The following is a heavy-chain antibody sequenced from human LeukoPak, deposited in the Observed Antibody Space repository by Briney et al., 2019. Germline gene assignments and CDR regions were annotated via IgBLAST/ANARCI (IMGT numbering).Heavy chain of an antibody. CDR1: GFTFGTSS. V-gene: IGHV3-23*01. J-gene: IGHJ4*02. CDR3: AKGSRGSWYYIDY. CDR2: FSRSGPDT. Sequence: GGSLRLSCAASGFTFGTSSMSWVSQAPGKGPEWVSTFSRSGPDTYYADSVTGRLTIFRDNSKDTLYLQMTSLRAEDTPVYYCAKGSRGSWYYIDYRGQGTLVTVSS. D-gene: IGHD6-13*01.